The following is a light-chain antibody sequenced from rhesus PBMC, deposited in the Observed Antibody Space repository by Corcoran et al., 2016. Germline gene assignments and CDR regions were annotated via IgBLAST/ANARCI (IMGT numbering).Light chain of an antibody. J-gene: IGKJ1*01. Sequence: DIQMTQSPSSLSASVGDTVTITCRASQDIKNYLAWYQQKPGKAPKSRIYSASNLEGGVPSRFSGSGSGTDFTLTISSLQPEDFSTYYCQQHNTYPTFGQGTKVEIK. CDR2: SAS. CDR3: QQHNTYPT. V-gene: IGKV1S14*01. CDR1: QDIKNY.